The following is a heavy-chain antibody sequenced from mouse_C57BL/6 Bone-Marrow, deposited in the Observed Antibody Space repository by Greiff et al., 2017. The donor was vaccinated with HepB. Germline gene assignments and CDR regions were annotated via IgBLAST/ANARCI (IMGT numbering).Heavy chain of an antibody. J-gene: IGHJ1*03. CDR3: ARGEVSNYGKDDWYFDV. CDR1: GYTFTDHT. Sequence: VKLQQSDAELVKPGASVKISCKVSGYTFTDHTIHWMKQRPEQGLEWIGYIYPRDGSTKYNEKFKGKATLTADKSSSTAYMQLNSLTSEDSAVYFCARGEVSNYGKDDWYFDVWGTGTTVTVSS. D-gene: IGHD2-1*01. V-gene: IGHV1-78*01. CDR2: IYPRDGST.